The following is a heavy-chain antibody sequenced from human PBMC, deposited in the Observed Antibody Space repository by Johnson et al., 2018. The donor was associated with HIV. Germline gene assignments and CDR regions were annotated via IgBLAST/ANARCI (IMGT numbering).Heavy chain of an antibody. CDR1: GFSFDNNG. D-gene: IGHD2-15*01. CDR2: INWNGGST. CDR3: ARDLLGYCTGGSCYSVVEAFDI. Sequence: VQLVESGGGVVRPGGSLRLSCAASGFSFDNNGMTWVRQAPGKGLEWVSGINWNGGSTDYVDSVKGRFTISRDNAKNTLYLQMHSLRAEDTAMYYCARDLLGYCTGGSCYSVVEAFDIWGQGTMVTVS. J-gene: IGHJ3*02. V-gene: IGHV3-20*04.